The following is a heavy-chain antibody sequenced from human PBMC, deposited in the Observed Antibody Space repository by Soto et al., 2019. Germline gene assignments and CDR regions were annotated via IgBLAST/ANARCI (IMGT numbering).Heavy chain of an antibody. CDR3: ARSPGYCSGGSCYRYYYYYMDV. Sequence: VKVSCKASGYTFTSYGISWVRQAPGQGLEWMGWISAYNGNTNYAQKLQGRVTMTTDTSTSTAYMELRSLRSDDTAVYYCARSPGYCSGGSCYRYYYYYMDVWGKGTTVTVSS. CDR1: GYTFTSYG. CDR2: ISAYNGNT. V-gene: IGHV1-18*01. D-gene: IGHD2-15*01. J-gene: IGHJ6*03.